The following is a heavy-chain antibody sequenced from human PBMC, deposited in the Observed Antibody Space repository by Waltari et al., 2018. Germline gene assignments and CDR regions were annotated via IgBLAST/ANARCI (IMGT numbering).Heavy chain of an antibody. CDR3: ARSRKYCSSTSCYMGY. CDR2: MNPNSGNT. J-gene: IGHJ4*02. V-gene: IGHV1-8*01. D-gene: IGHD2-2*01. Sequence: QVQLVQSGAEVKKPGASVKVYCKASGYTFTSYDINWVRQATGQGLEWMGWMNPNSGNTGYAQKFQGRVTMTRNTSISTAYMELSSLRSEDTAVYYCARSRKYCSSTSCYMGYWGQGTLVTVSS. CDR1: GYTFTSYD.